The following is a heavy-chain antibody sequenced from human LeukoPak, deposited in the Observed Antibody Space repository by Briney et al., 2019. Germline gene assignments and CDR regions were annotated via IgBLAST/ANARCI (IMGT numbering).Heavy chain of an antibody. J-gene: IGHJ6*03. CDR3: AKDPGIAGFYYYCYYMDV. CDR1: GFTFSSYA. Sequence: GGSLRLSCAASGFTFSSYAMSWVRQAPGKGLEWVSAISGSGGSTYYADSVKGRFTISRDNSKNTLYLQMNGLRAEDTAVYYCAKDPGIAGFYYYCYYMDVWGKGTTVTVSS. D-gene: IGHD6-13*01. CDR2: ISGSGGST. V-gene: IGHV3-23*01.